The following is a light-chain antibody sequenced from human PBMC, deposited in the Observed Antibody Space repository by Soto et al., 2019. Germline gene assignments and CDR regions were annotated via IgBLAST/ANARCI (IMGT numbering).Light chain of an antibody. J-gene: IGKJ5*01. V-gene: IGKV1-5*01. CDR2: DAS. CDR3: QQYGNPRSVT. Sequence: QITMAPSSLSASFGDRVTITCRASQSISSWLAWYQQKPGKAPKLLIYDASSLESGVPSRFSGSGSGTDFTLTISKVEPEDFAVYYCQQYGNPRSVTFGQGTRLEI. CDR1: QSISSW.